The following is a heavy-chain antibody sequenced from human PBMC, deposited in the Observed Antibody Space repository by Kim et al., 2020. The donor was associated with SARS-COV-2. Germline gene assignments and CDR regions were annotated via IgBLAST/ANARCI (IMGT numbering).Heavy chain of an antibody. D-gene: IGHD2-15*01. V-gene: IGHV3-23*01. J-gene: IGHJ6*02. Sequence: SVKGRFTIARDNATNTLYLQMNSLGAEDTAVYYCAKRVVTATRHYYGMDVWGQGTTVTVSS. CDR3: AKRVVTATRHYYGMDV.